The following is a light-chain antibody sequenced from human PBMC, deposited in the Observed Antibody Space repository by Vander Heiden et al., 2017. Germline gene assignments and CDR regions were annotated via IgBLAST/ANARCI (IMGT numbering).Light chain of an antibody. CDR2: QDT. V-gene: IGLV3-1*01. J-gene: IGLJ2*01. Sequence: SFELAQPPSVSVSPGQTASITCSGYELGDKYACWYQQKPGQSPVLVIYQDTKRPSGIPERISGSNSGKTATLTISGTEAMDEADYFCQAWDNNTVIFGGGTKLSVL. CDR3: QAWDNNTVI. CDR1: ELGDKY.